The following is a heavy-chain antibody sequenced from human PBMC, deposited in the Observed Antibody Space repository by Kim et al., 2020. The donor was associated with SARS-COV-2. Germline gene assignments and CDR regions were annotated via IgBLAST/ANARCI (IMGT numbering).Heavy chain of an antibody. Sequence: GGSLRLSCAASGFTFSSYTMNWVRQFPGKGLEWVSGISASGCSTYYADSVKGRFTISRDRSKRTLYLQMDSLRVEDTALYYCAKDRGWGFGLNGMDVWGQGTTVTVSS. CDR3: AKDRGWGFGLNGMDV. V-gene: IGHV3-23*01. CDR1: GFTFSSYT. J-gene: IGHJ6*02. D-gene: IGHD3-10*01. CDR2: ISASGCST.